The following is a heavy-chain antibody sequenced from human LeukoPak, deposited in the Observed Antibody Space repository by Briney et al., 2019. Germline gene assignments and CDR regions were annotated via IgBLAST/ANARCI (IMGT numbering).Heavy chain of an antibody. V-gene: IGHV1-18*01. CDR3: ARAVITFGGAIVYFDY. J-gene: IGHJ4*02. Sequence: GASVKVSCKASGYTFTSYGISWVRQAPGQGLEWMGWISAYNGNTNYAQKLQGRVTMTTDTSTSTAYMELRSLRSDDTAVYYCARAVITFGGAIVYFDYWGQGTLVTVSS. CDR1: GYTFTSYG. D-gene: IGHD3-16*02. CDR2: ISAYNGNT.